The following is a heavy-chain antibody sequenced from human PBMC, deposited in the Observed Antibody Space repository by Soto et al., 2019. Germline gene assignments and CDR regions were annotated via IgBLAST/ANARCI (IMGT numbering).Heavy chain of an antibody. V-gene: IGHV3-48*03. CDR2: ISSGGKTT. Sequence: PWGSLRLSCVASGFTFSSFEMNWVRQAPGKGLEWISYISSGGKTTYYADSVKGRFTISRDNAKNSLYLQMSSLRAEDADVYYCARNYIIYYDGSRAHYSWVRGTLVTVSS. D-gene: IGHD3-22*01. CDR3: ARNYIIYYDGSRAHYS. J-gene: IGHJ5*02. CDR1: GFTFSSFE.